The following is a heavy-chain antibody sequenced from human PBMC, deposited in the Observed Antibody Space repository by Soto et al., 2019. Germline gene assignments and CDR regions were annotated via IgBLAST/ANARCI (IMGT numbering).Heavy chain of an antibody. V-gene: IGHV3-7*01. CDR1: GFTFSSYW. D-gene: IGHD6-13*01. Sequence: GGSLRLSCAASGFTFSSYWMSWVRQAPGKGLEWVANIKQDGSEKYYVDSVKGRFTISRDNTKNSLYLQMNSLRAEDTAVYYCARASGIAAAGPYYYYYYGMDVWGQGTTVTVSS. J-gene: IGHJ6*02. CDR3: ARASGIAAAGPYYYYYYGMDV. CDR2: IKQDGSEK.